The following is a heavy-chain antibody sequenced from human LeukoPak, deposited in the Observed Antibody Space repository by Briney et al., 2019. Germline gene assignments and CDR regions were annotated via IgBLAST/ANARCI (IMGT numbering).Heavy chain of an antibody. Sequence: SETLSLTCAVSGGSISSSNWWSWIRPPPGKGLEWIGEIYRSGSTNYNPSLKSRVTISVDKSKTQFSLKLSSVTAADTAVFYCASLTTADAFDIWGQGTMVTVSS. D-gene: IGHD3-22*01. CDR1: GGSISSSNW. J-gene: IGHJ3*02. V-gene: IGHV4-4*02. CDR3: ASLTTADAFDI. CDR2: IYRSGST.